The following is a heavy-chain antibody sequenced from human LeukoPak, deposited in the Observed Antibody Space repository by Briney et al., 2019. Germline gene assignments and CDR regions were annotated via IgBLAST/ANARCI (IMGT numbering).Heavy chain of an antibody. Sequence: PGGSLRLSCAASGFTFSSYEMNWVRQAPGKGLEWVSYISSSGSTIYYADSVKGRFTISRDNAKNSLYLQMNSLRAEDTAVYYCLSGSWYDEGYWGQGTLVTVSS. J-gene: IGHJ4*02. CDR2: ISSSGSTI. V-gene: IGHV3-48*03. CDR3: LSGSWYDEGY. CDR1: GFTFSSYE. D-gene: IGHD6-13*01.